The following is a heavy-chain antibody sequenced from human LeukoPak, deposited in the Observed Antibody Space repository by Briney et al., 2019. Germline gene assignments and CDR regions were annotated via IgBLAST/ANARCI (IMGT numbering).Heavy chain of an antibody. Sequence: PGRSLRLSCAPSGFTFSDYAMHWVRQAPGKGLEWVAVIWFDGSETYYADSVMGRFTISRDKSKNTLFLQMNSLRADDTAVYYCAKDNMDTSSCLDYWGQGTLVTVSS. V-gene: IGHV3-33*03. CDR1: GFTFSDYA. J-gene: IGHJ4*02. D-gene: IGHD5-18*01. CDR2: IWFDGSET. CDR3: AKDNMDTSSCLDY.